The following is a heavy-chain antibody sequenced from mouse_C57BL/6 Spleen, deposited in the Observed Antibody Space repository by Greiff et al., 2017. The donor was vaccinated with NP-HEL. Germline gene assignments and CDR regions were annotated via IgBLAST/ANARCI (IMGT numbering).Heavy chain of an antibody. CDR3: VRHGGYDSYFDY. D-gene: IGHD2-2*01. CDR1: GFSFNTYA. J-gene: IGHJ2*01. V-gene: IGHV10-1*01. CDR2: IRSKSNNYAT. Sequence: EVQLVESGGGLVQPKGSLKLSCAASGFSFNTYAMNWVRQAPGKGLEWVARIRSKSNNYATYYADSVKDRFTISRDDSESMLYLQMNNLKTEDTAMYYCVRHGGYDSYFDYWGQGTTLTVSS.